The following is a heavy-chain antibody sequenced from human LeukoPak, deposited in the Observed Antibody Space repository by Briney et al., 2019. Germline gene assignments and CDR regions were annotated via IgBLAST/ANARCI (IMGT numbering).Heavy chain of an antibody. V-gene: IGHV4-4*02. Sequence: PSETLSLTCAVSGGSISSHNWWSWVRQPPGRGLEWIGEIYHSGSTNYNPSLKSRVTISVDKSKNQFSLKLNSVTAADTAVYYWAPLGYCSGDDCHRPYWGQGALVTVSS. CDR2: IYHSGST. CDR3: APLGYCSGDDCHRPY. CDR1: GGSISSHNW. D-gene: IGHD2-15*01. J-gene: IGHJ4*02.